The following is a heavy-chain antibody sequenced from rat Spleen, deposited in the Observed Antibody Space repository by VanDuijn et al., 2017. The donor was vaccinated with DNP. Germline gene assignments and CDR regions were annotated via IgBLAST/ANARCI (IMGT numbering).Heavy chain of an antibody. Sequence: EVQLQESGPGLVKPSQSLSLTCSVTGYSITSSYRWNWIRKFPGNKLEWMGYINSAGSTNYNPSLKSRISITTDTSKNQFFLQVNSVTTEDTDTYYCARSGAVAFDYWGQGVMVTVSS. CDR1: GYSITSSYR. J-gene: IGHJ2*01. CDR3: ARSGAVAFDY. CDR2: INSAGST. D-gene: IGHD1-3*01. V-gene: IGHV3-3*01.